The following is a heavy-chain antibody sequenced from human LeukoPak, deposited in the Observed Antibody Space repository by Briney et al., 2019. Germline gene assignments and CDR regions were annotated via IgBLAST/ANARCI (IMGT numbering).Heavy chain of an antibody. V-gene: IGHV3-21*01. Sequence: GGSLRLSCAASGFTFSSYSMNWARQAPGKGLEWVSSISSSSSYIYYADSVKGRFTISRDNAKNSLYLQMNSLRAEDTAVYYCARDPGIDYYDSSGYSDYWGQGTLVTVSS. J-gene: IGHJ4*02. CDR2: ISSSSSYI. CDR3: ARDPGIDYYDSSGYSDY. CDR1: GFTFSSYS. D-gene: IGHD3-22*01.